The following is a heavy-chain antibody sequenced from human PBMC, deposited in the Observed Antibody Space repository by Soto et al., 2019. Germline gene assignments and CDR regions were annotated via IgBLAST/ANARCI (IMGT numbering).Heavy chain of an antibody. V-gene: IGHV3-30-3*01. J-gene: IGHJ4*02. CDR2: ISYDGTNK. CDR3: AKAAPGPEFDC. Sequence: GGSLRLSCAASGFSFSISPMHWVRQAPGKGPEWVALISYDGTNKFYADSVKGRFTISRDNSKSTLYLQVDSLRPEDAAVYYCAKAAPGPEFDCWGQGTLVTVSS. D-gene: IGHD6-13*01. CDR1: GFSFSISP.